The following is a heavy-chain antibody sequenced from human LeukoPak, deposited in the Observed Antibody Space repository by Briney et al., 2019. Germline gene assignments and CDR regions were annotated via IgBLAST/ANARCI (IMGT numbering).Heavy chain of an antibody. V-gene: IGHV1-18*01. CDR3: ARYSGSYYVYYFDY. CDR1: GYTFRNYA. CDR2: INVYHGTT. D-gene: IGHD1-26*01. Sequence: ASVKVSCKASGYTFRNYAISWVRQAPGHGLEWMGWINVYHGTTDYEQKFQGRVTLTTDTSTSTAYMELRSLRSDDTAVYYCARYSGSYYVYYFDYWGQGTLVTVSS. J-gene: IGHJ4*02.